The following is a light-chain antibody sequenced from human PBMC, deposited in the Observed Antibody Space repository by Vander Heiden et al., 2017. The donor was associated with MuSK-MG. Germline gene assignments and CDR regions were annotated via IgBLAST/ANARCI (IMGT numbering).Light chain of an antibody. CDR2: GAS. CDR1: QSVSSSY. CDR3: QRYGGVRRR. V-gene: IGKV3-20*01. J-gene: IGKJ1*01. Sequence: EIVLTQSPGTLSLSPGERATLSCRASQSVSSSYLAWYQQKPGQAPRRLIEGASSSATGIPDRLSGSGSGTDCTLTIRRMDTEDFTVYYCQRYGGVRRRFGQGSREEIK.